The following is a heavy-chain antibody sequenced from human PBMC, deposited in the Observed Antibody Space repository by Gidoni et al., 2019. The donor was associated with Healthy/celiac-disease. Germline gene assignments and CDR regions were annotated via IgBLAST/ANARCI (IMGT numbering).Heavy chain of an antibody. J-gene: IGHJ6*02. CDR3: AREAYCGGDCYRSSYYYYGMDV. D-gene: IGHD2-21*02. CDR1: GGSVSSGSYY. Sequence: QVQLQESGPGLVKPSETLSLTCTVSGGSVSSGSYYWSWLRPPPGKGLEWIGYIYYSGSTNYNPSLKSRVTISVDTSKNQFSLKLSSVTAADTAVYYCAREAYCGGDCYRSSYYYYGMDVWGQGTTVTVSS. V-gene: IGHV4-61*01. CDR2: IYYSGST.